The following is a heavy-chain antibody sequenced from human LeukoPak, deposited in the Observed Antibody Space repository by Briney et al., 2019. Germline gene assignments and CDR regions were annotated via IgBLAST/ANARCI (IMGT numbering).Heavy chain of an antibody. V-gene: IGHV3-11*01. CDR1: GFTFSDFY. Sequence: GGSLRLSCAASGFTFSDFYMSWIRQAPGKGLEWISYISGSGYTIYYADSVKGRFTFSRDSAKNSLHLQMNSLRAEDTAMYYCGRMASSGFYVVNWGQGTLVTVSS. D-gene: IGHD3-22*01. J-gene: IGHJ4*02. CDR2: ISGSGYTI. CDR3: GRMASSGFYVVN.